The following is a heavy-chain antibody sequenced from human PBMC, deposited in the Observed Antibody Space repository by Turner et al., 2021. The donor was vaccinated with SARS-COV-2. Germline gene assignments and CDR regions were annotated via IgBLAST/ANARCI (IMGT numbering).Heavy chain of an antibody. CDR2: MNPKTANT. CDR1: GYNFNNYD. CDR3: ARDYGDYPLGY. Sequence: QVQLVQSGAEGKKPGASGKVSCKASGYNFNNYDINRVRQASGQGLEWLGWMNPKTANTGDAQKFQARVTMTRNTSISAAYLELSSRRSEDTAIYYCARDYGDYPLGYWGQGTLVTVSS. V-gene: IGHV1-8*01. D-gene: IGHD4-17*01. J-gene: IGHJ4*02.